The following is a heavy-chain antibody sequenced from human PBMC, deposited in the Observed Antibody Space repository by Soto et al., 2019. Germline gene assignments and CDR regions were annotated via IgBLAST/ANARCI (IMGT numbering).Heavy chain of an antibody. J-gene: IGHJ4*02. Sequence: SGPTLVNPTQTLTLTCTFSGFSLSTSGVGVGWIRQPPGKALEWLALIYWNDDKRYSPSLKSRLTITKDTSKNQVVLTMTNMDPVDTATYYCAHRRGDSSSWSDLFDYWGQGTLVTVS. CDR3: AHRRGDSSSWSDLFDY. CDR1: GFSLSTSGVG. CDR2: IYWNDDK. V-gene: IGHV2-5*01. D-gene: IGHD6-13*01.